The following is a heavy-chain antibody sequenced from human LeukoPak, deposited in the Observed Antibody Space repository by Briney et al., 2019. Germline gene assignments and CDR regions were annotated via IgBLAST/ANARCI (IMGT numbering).Heavy chain of an antibody. CDR3: TTGNSLGRDGNYFFDF. V-gene: IGHV3-15*01. Sequence: PVGSLRLSCAASGFPFSTIRMNWVRQAPGKGLEWVGRIKSKTEGGTMDYAAPVKGRFTISRDDSKNTLYLQMNSLKTEDTAVYYCTTGNSLGRDGNYFFDFWGPGTLVTVSS. CDR1: GFPFSTIR. J-gene: IGHJ4*02. D-gene: IGHD1-7*01. CDR2: IKSKTEGGTM.